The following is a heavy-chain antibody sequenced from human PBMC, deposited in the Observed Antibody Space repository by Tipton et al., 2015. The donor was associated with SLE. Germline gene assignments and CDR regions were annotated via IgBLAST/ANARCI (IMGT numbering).Heavy chain of an antibody. D-gene: IGHD6-19*01. V-gene: IGHV3-11*06. CDR2: ISSSSTYT. CDR3: AREDSSGWGRPGWDY. Sequence: SLRLSCAASGFTFSDYYMSWIRQAPGKGLEWVSYISSSSTYTNYADSVKGRFTISRDNAKNSLYLQMNSLRAEDTAVYYCAREDSSGWGRPGWDYWGQGTLVTVSS. CDR1: GFTFSDYY. J-gene: IGHJ4*02.